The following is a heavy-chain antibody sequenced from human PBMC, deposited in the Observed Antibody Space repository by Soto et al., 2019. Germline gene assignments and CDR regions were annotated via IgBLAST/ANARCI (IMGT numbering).Heavy chain of an antibody. D-gene: IGHD6-13*01. V-gene: IGHV3-23*01. CDR3: ARSLFLASADTEPFDY. J-gene: IGHJ4*02. CDR2: ISGGGNDA. Sequence: EVQLLESGGGLVQPGGSLVLSCAASRFTFSSYAMSWVRQAPGKGLEWVSSISGGGNDAYYADSVKGRFTISRDNSQNTLYLQMSSLRAVDTAVYYCARSLFLASADTEPFDYWGQGALVTVSS. CDR1: RFTFSSYA.